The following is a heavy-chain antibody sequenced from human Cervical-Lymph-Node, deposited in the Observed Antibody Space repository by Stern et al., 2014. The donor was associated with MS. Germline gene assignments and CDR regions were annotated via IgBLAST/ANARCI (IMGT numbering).Heavy chain of an antibody. CDR3: ARDDGGSVTYPRVFTY. J-gene: IGHJ4*02. V-gene: IGHV4-59*01. Sequence: VQLLESGPGLVKPSETLSLTCTVSGDSISSYYWSWIRQPPGKGLEWIGYIYYTGTTDYNPSLNSRVTISLDKSKNLLSLKLSPVTAADTAVYYCARDDGGSVTYPRVFTYWGQGTLVTVSS. CDR1: GDSISSYY. CDR2: IYYTGTT. D-gene: IGHD3-10*01.